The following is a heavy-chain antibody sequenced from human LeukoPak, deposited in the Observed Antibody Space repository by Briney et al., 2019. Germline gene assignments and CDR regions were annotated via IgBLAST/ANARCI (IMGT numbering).Heavy chain of an antibody. Sequence: ASVKVSCKASGYTFTGYYMHWVRQAPGQGLEWMGWINPNSGGTNYAQKFQGRVTMTRDTSISTAYMELSRLRSDDTAVYYCAACSTSCYTTYGMDVGGQGTTSTVSS. V-gene: IGHV1-2*02. CDR1: GYTFTGYY. CDR2: INPNSGGT. J-gene: IGHJ6*02. D-gene: IGHD2-2*01. CDR3: AACSTSCYTTYGMDV.